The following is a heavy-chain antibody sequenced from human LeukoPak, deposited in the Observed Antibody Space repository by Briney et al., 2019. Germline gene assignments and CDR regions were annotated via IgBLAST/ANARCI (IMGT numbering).Heavy chain of an antibody. CDR1: GGSLSDFY. CDR2: VYYSGST. J-gene: IGHJ4*02. V-gene: IGHV4-59*08. Sequence: SETLSLTCTLSGGSLSDFYWSGVRQPPGKGLESIGYVYYSGSTHYNPSLKSRVTISVDTSKNQFYLKLSYVTAADTAVYYCARYPYCGDNSCYYFDYWGQGALVTVSS. D-gene: IGHD2-21*01. CDR3: ARYPYCGDNSCYYFDY.